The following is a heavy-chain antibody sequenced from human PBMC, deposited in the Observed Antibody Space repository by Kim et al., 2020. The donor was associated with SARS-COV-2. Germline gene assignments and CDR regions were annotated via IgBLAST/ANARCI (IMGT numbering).Heavy chain of an antibody. CDR3: ARDSDGMDV. Sequence: DTYYPGCVKGRFTISRENAKNSLYLQMNSLRAGDTAVYYCARDSDGMDVWGQGTTVTVSS. J-gene: IGHJ6*02. CDR2: DT. V-gene: IGHV3-13*01.